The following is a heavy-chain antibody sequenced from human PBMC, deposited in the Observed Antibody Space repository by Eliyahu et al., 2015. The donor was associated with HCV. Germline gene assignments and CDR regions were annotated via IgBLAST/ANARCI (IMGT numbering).Heavy chain of an antibody. Sequence: QVQLQQWGAGLLKPSETLSLTCXXXGGSFSXYYWSWXRQPPGKGLEWIGEIXHSGSTNYNPSLKXRVTISVDTSKNQFSLKLSSVTAADTAVYYCARAIATDYDSSGYYGYWGQGTLVTVSS. D-gene: IGHD3-22*01. CDR3: ARAIATDYDSSGYYGY. V-gene: IGHV4-34*01. CDR2: IXHSGST. CDR1: GGSFSXYY. J-gene: IGHJ4*02.